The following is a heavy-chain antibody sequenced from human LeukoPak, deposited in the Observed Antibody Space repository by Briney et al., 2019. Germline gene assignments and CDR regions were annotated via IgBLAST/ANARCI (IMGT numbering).Heavy chain of an antibody. V-gene: IGHV3-23*01. CDR2: IGGAGDGT. CDR3: AKDLGTDSGGYGYFGY. D-gene: IGHD3-22*01. Sequence: GGSLRLSCAASGFTFSSYAMSWVRQAPGKGLGWVSTIGGAGDGTYYAESLKGRLTISRDNSKNTLYLEMNSLRAEDTAIYYCAKDLGTDSGGYGYFGYWGQGTLVTVSS. CDR1: GFTFSSYA. J-gene: IGHJ4*02.